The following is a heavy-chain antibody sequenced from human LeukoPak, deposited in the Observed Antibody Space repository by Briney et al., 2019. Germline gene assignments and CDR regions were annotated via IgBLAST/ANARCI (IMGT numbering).Heavy chain of an antibody. CDR1: GFTFSSYA. D-gene: IGHD3-22*01. V-gene: IGHV3-23*01. J-gene: IGHJ3*02. CDR3: AKTYDSSGLGAFDI. Sequence: SGGSLRLSCAASGFTFSSYAMSWVRQAPGKGLEWVSAISGSGGSTYYADSVKGRFTISKDNSKNTLYLQMNSLRAEDTAVYYCAKTYDSSGLGAFDIWGQGTMVTVSS. CDR2: ISGSGGST.